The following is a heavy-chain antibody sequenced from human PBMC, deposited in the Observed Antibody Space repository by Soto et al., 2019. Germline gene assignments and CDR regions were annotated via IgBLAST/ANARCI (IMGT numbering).Heavy chain of an antibody. J-gene: IGHJ4*02. Sequence: ASVKVSCKASGHTFTSYGINWVRQAPGQGLEWMGWINPSDGNRNFAQKFEDRVTMTTATSTNTVFLELRSLKSDDTAIYYCARDRLRGYDSSGFYSWGQGTMVTVSS. CDR3: ARDRLRGYDSSGFYS. CDR2: INPSDGNR. V-gene: IGHV1-18*01. CDR1: GHTFTSYG. D-gene: IGHD3-22*01.